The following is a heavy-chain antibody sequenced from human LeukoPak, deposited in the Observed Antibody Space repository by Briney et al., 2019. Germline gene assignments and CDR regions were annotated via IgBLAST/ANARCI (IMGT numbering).Heavy chain of an antibody. CDR1: GFSFSTYW. CDR2: ISSSSSTI. Sequence: GGSLRLACAASGFSFSTYWMNWVGQAPGKGLEWVSYISSSSSTIYYADSVKGRFTISRDNAKNSLYLQMNSLRAEDTAVYYCTSLWPEYYFDYWGQGTLVTVSS. CDR3: TSLWPEYYFDY. J-gene: IGHJ4*02. V-gene: IGHV3-48*04.